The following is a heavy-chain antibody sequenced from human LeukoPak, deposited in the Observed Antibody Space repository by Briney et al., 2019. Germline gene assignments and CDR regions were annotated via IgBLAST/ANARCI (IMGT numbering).Heavy chain of an antibody. D-gene: IGHD1-26*01. CDR2: VYYSGST. CDR3: ARASLVGADFDY. J-gene: IGHJ4*02. Sequence: PSETLSLTCTDSGGSITSYYWSWIRQPPGKGLEWIGYVYYSGSTNYNPSLKSRVTISVDTSKNQFSLKLSSVTAADTAVYYCARASLVGADFDYWGQGTLVTVSS. V-gene: IGHV4-59*01. CDR1: GGSITSYY.